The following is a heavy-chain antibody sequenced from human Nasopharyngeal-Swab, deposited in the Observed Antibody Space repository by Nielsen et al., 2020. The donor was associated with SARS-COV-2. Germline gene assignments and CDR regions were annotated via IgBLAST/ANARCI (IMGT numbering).Heavy chain of an antibody. CDR3: ARLVGYGMDV. CDR1: GFTFSSYG. D-gene: IGHD1-26*01. V-gene: IGHV3-30*03. J-gene: IGHJ6*02. Sequence: GESLKISCAASGFTFSSYGMHWVRQAPGKGLEWVAVISYDGNDKYYADSVRGRFTISRDKSKSTLSLQMYSLRADDTAVYYCARLVGYGMDVWGQGTTVTVSS. CDR2: ISYDGNDK.